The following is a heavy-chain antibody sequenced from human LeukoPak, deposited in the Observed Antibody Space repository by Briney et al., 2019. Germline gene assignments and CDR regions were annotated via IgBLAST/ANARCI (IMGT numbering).Heavy chain of an antibody. CDR3: ANQGPGWYGTGPLDH. Sequence: PGGSLTLSCAASGLTFSYYGMHWVRQAPGKGLEWLTFIRDDGSKKDYADLVRGRFTISRDNSKNTLYLQMNSLRTEDTAIYYCANQGPGWYGTGPLDHWGQGNLVTVSS. D-gene: IGHD3-10*01. CDR2: IRDDGSKK. CDR1: GLTFSYYG. V-gene: IGHV3-30*02. J-gene: IGHJ4*02.